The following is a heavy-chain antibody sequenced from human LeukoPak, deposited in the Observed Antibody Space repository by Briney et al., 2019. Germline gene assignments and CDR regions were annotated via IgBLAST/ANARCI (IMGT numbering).Heavy chain of an antibody. J-gene: IGHJ4*02. CDR1: GFTFSSYE. D-gene: IGHD6-13*01. V-gene: IGHV3-48*03. Sequence: GGSLRLSCAASGFTFSSYEMNWVRQAPGKGLEWISYISSSGSTMYYADTVKGRFTISRDNAKNSLYLQMNSLRAEDTAIYYCASSSWYALDYWGQGTLVTVSS. CDR3: ASSSWYALDY. CDR2: ISSSGSTM.